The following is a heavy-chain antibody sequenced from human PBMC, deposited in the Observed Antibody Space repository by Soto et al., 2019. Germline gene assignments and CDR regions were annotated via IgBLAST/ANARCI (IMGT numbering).Heavy chain of an antibody. D-gene: IGHD3-22*01. CDR3: AKDPTSYDSSAQFDS. Sequence: GGSLRLSCAASGFTFSSYGMHWVRQAPGKGLEWVAVISYDGSNKYYADSVKGRFTISRDNSNNTLYLQMNSLRAEDTAVYYCAKDPTSYDSSAQFDSWGQGTLVTVSS. CDR1: GFTFSSYG. J-gene: IGHJ4*02. V-gene: IGHV3-30*18. CDR2: ISYDGSNK.